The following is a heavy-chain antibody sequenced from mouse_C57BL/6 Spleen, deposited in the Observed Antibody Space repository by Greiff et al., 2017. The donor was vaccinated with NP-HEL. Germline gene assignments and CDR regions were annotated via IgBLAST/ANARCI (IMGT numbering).Heavy chain of an antibody. CDR2: IDPSDSYT. CDR3: ARMGTAQAMDY. V-gene: IGHV1-50*01. Sequence: QVQLQQSGAELVKPGASVKLSCKASGYTFTSYWMQWVKQRPGQGLEWIGEIDPSDSYTNYNQKFKGKATLTVDTSSSTAYMQLSSLTSEDSAVYYCARMGTAQAMDYWGQGTTLTVSS. J-gene: IGHJ2*01. D-gene: IGHD3-2*02. CDR1: GYTFTSYW.